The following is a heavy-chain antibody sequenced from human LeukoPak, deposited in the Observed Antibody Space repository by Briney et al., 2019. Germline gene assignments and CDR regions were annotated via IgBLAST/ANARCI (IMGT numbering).Heavy chain of an antibody. J-gene: IGHJ5*02. CDR1: GGSFSGYY. V-gene: IGHV4-34*01. Sequence: PSETLSLTSAVYGGSFSGYYWSWIRQLPGKVLEWIGEINHSGSTNYNPSIKSRVTISVDTSKNQFSLNLTSVTAADTAVYYCARLYIGGYSRSTNYNWFDPWGQGTLVTVSS. CDR3: ARLYIGGYSRSTNYNWFDP. D-gene: IGHD6-13*01. CDR2: INHSGST.